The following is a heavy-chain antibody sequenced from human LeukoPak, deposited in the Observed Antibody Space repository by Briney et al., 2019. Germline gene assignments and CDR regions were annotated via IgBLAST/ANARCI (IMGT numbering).Heavy chain of an antibody. D-gene: IGHD3-10*01. CDR3: AKGDYYYGSGSLLGY. V-gene: IGHV3-23*01. CDR2: ISGSGGST. CDR1: GFTFSSYA. J-gene: IGHJ4*02. Sequence: GGSLRLSCAASGFTFSSYAMSWVRQAPGKGLEWVSAISGSGGSTYYADSVKGRFTISRDNSKNTLYLQMNSLRAEDTAVYYCAKGDYYYGSGSLLGYWGQGTLVTVSS.